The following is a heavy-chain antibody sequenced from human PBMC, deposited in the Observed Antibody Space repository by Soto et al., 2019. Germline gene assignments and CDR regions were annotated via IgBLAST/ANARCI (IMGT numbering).Heavy chain of an antibody. CDR2: IYLDDDK. D-gene: IGHD2-2*01. J-gene: IGHJ4*01. CDR1: GFSLSTSGVG. V-gene: IGHV2-5*02. Sequence: QITLKESGPTLVKPTQTLTLTCTFSGFSLSTSGVGVGWIRQPPGKALEWLALIYLDDDKGYSSSLKSRLTITNDSSKNQVVLTMNNMDPVDTATYYCACGVGCSSTIGSFFDYWGQGTLVTVSS. CDR3: ACGVGCSSTIGSFFDY.